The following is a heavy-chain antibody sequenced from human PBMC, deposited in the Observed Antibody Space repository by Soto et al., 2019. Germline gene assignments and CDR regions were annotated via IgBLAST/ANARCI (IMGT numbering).Heavy chain of an antibody. CDR1: GYSISNGYY. CDR2: INHSGST. J-gene: IGHJ5*02. V-gene: IGHV4-34*01. Sequence: PSETLSLTFAVSGYSISNGYYWSWIRQPPGKGLEWIGEINHSGSTNYTPSLKSRVTISVDASKNQFSLKLSSVTAADTAVYYCARCPEGNFWSGYYGDKWFDPWGQETLVTVSS. D-gene: IGHD3-3*01. CDR3: ARCPEGNFWSGYYGDKWFDP.